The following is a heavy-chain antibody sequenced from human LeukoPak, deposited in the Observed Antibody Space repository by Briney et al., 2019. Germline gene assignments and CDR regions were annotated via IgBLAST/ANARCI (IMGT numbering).Heavy chain of an antibody. J-gene: IGHJ4*02. CDR2: LYYSGNI. V-gene: IGHV4-30-4*01. CDR3: AILSSWYHY. Sequence: SQTLSLTCTVSGGSISSGDYYWSWIRQPPGKGLEWIGYLYYSGNIFYNPSLTSRVTISVDTSNTQFSLKLTSVTAADTAVHYCAILSSWYHYWGQGTLVTVSS. CDR1: GGSISSGDYY. D-gene: IGHD6-13*01.